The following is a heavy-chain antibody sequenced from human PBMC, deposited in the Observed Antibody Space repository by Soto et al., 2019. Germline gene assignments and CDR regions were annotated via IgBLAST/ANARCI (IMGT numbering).Heavy chain of an antibody. CDR1: GYTFSSYG. Sequence: QAQLVQSGAEGKKPGASVKVSCKASGYTFSSYGISWVRQAPGQGLEWLGWISPYNDDTNYAQKLQGRVTMTTDTSTRTAYMDLRSLRSDDTAVYYCARGGYYDSSGSRNYHYYGMDVWGQGTTVTVSS. CDR3: ARGGYYDSSGSRNYHYYGMDV. V-gene: IGHV1-18*01. D-gene: IGHD3-22*01. CDR2: ISPYNDDT. J-gene: IGHJ6*02.